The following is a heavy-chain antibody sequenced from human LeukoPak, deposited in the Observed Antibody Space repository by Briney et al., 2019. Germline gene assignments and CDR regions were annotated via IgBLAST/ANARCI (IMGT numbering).Heavy chain of an antibody. V-gene: IGHV3-23*01. CDR2: ISGSGGST. CDR3: AKSYYYGSVTDY. J-gene: IGHJ4*02. CDR1: GFTFSSYA. Sequence: GGSLRLSCAASGFTFSSYAMSWVRQAPGKGLEWVSAISGSGGSTYYADSVKGRFTISRDNSKNTLCLQMNSLRAEDTAVYYCAKSYYYGSVTDYWGQGTLVTVSS. D-gene: IGHD3-10*01.